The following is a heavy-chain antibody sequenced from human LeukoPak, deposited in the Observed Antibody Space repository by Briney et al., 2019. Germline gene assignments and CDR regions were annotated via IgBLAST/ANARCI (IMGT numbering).Heavy chain of an antibody. CDR3: ARQGLYRGKEY. CDR2: IYYSGST. D-gene: IGHD2/OR15-2a*01. CDR1: GCSISSNSYY. J-gene: IGHJ4*02. Sequence: PAGTLSLTCTVSGCSISSNSYYWVWIRQPPGKGLVWLGSIYYSGSTYYNPSLKSRITKSVDTSKNTFSKKLRSVTTADKAVYYCARQGLYRGKEYWGQGTLVTVSS. V-gene: IGHV4-39*01.